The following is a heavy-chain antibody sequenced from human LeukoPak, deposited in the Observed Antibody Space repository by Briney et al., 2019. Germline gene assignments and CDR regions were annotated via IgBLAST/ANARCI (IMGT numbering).Heavy chain of an antibody. CDR3: ARGREGEDYYYYYMDV. CDR2: IYYGGST. CDR1: GGSISSSSYY. J-gene: IGHJ6*03. V-gene: IGHV4-39*07. D-gene: IGHD3-10*01. Sequence: PSETLSLTCTVSGGSISSSSYYWGWIRQPPGKGLEWIGSIYYGGSTYYNPSLKSRVTISVDTSKNQFSLKLSSVTAADTAVYYCARGREGEDYYYYYMDVWGKGTTVTVSS.